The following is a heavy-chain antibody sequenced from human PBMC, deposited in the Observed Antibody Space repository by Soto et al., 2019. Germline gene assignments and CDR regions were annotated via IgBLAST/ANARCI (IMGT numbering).Heavy chain of an antibody. Sequence: SETLSLTCGVSGGSISSSNSWRWVRQPPGKGLEWIGEIYHSGSTNYNPSLKGRFTISRDNSKSTLYLQMNSLRADDTAVYHCARGVGGSYSFPKYYLDYWGQGTLVTVSS. D-gene: IGHD1-26*01. CDR3: ARGVGGSYSFPKYYLDY. CDR2: IYHSGST. V-gene: IGHV4-4*02. CDR1: GGSISSSNS. J-gene: IGHJ4*02.